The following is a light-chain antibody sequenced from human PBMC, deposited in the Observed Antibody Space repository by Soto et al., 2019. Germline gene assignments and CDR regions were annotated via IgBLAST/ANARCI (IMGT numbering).Light chain of an antibody. CDR3: QKYKSAPQT. J-gene: IGKJ1*01. Sequence: DIQMTQSPSSLSASVGDRVTITCRSSQGISNYLAWYQQKPGKVPKLLIYAASTLQSGVPSRFSGSGSGTDVTLTISSLQSEDVATYYCQKYKSAPQTFGQGTKVEIK. CDR2: AAS. CDR1: QGISNY. V-gene: IGKV1-27*01.